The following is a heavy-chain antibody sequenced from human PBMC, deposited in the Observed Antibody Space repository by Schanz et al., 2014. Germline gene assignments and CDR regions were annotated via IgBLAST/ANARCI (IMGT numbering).Heavy chain of an antibody. J-gene: IGHJ4*02. V-gene: IGHV3-66*01. CDR1: GFTFSDYY. CDR3: ARGTDTAMEHRPFDY. Sequence: VYLVESGGDLVKPGGSLRLSCAASGFTFSDYYMSWIRQAPGKGLEWVSITYSGGSTYYADSVRDRFTISRDNSKNMLYLQINNLRAEDTAVYYCARGTDTAMEHRPFDYWGQGTLVTVSS. CDR2: TYSGGST. D-gene: IGHD5-18*01.